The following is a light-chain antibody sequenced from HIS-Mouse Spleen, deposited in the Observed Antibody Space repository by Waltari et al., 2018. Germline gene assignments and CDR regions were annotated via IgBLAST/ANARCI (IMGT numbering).Light chain of an antibody. CDR1: QSVSSSY. V-gene: IGKV3-20*01. CDR2: GAS. J-gene: IGKJ2*01. CDR3: QQYGSSPRYT. Sequence: EIVLTQSPGTLSLSPGERATLSCRASQSVSSSYLAWYHQKPGQAPRLLIYGASRRATGIPDRFSGSGSGTDFTLTISRLEPEDFAVYYCQQYGSSPRYTFGQGTKLEIK.